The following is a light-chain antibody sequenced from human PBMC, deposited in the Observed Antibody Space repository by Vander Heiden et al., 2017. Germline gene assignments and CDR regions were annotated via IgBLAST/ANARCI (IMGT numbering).Light chain of an antibody. CDR1: QSISSY. J-gene: IGKJ5*01. CDR2: AAS. V-gene: IGKV1-39*01. Sequence: DIQMTQSPSSLSASVGDRVTITCRASQSISSYLNWYQQKPGKAPKLLIYAASSLQSGVPSRFSGTISSLQPEDFATYYCQQSYSTPQITFGHGTRLEIK. CDR3: QQSYSTPQIT.